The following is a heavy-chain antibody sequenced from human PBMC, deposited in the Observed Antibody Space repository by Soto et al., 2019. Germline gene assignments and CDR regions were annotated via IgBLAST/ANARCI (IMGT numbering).Heavy chain of an antibody. V-gene: IGHV1-8*01. CDR3: ARGLSRIMITFGGVDAFDI. J-gene: IGHJ3*02. CDR2: MNPNSGNT. D-gene: IGHD3-16*01. Sequence: ASVKVSCKASGYTFTSYDINWVRQATGQGLEWMGWMNPNSGNTGYAQKFQGRVTMTRNTSISTAYMELSSLRSEDTAVYYCARGLSRIMITFGGVDAFDIWGQGTMVTVSS. CDR1: GYTFTSYD.